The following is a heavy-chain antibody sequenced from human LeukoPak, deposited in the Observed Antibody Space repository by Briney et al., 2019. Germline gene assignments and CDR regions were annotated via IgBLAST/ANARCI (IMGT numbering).Heavy chain of an antibody. CDR3: ARGCGGDCYALDWFDP. CDR2: IIPILGIA. V-gene: IGHV1-69*04. J-gene: IGHJ5*02. CDR1: GGTFSSYA. Sequence: GASVKVSCKASGGTFSSYAISWVRQAPGQGLEWMGGIIPILGIANYAQKFQGRVTITADKSTSTAYMELSSLRSEDTAVYYCARGCGGDCYALDWFDPWGQGTLVTVSS. D-gene: IGHD2-21*02.